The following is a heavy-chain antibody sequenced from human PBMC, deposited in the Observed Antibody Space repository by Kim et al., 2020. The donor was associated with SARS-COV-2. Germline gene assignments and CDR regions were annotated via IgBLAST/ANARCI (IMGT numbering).Heavy chain of an antibody. V-gene: IGHV3-11*06. Sequence: SVQGRITNARDNAKNSLYLKMNSLRAEDTAVYYCARVTNSGSWYYWYFDLWGRGTLVTVSS. CDR3: ARVTNSGSWYYWYFDL. D-gene: IGHD6-13*01. J-gene: IGHJ2*01.